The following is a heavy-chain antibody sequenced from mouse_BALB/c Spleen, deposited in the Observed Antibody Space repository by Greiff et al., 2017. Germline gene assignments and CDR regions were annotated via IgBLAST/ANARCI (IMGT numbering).Heavy chain of an antibody. CDR1: GYTFTSYT. J-gene: IGHJ4*01. CDR3: ARSPDGYCGVDY. Sequence: QVQLKQSGAELARPGASVKMSCKASGYTFTSYTMHWVKQRPGQGLEWIGYINPSSGYTNYNQKFKDKATLTADKSSSTAYMQLSSLTSEDSAVYYCARSPDGYCGVDYWGQGTSVTVSS. V-gene: IGHV1-4*01. D-gene: IGHD2-3*01. CDR2: INPSSGYT.